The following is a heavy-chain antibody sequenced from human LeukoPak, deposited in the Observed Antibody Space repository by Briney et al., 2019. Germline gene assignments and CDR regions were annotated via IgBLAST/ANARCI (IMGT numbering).Heavy chain of an antibody. J-gene: IGHJ3*02. CDR1: GGSISSYY. D-gene: IGHD3-22*01. Sequence: SETLSLTCTVSGGSISSYYWSWIRQPAGKGLEWIGRIYTSGSINYNPSLKSRVTMSVDTSKNQFSLKLSSVTAADTAVYYCARNGIVTDAFDIWGQGTMVTVSS. V-gene: IGHV4-4*07. CDR3: ARNGIVTDAFDI. CDR2: IYTSGSI.